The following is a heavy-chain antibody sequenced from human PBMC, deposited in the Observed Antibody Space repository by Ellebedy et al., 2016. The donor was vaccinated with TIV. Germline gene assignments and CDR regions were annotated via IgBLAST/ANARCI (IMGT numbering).Heavy chain of an antibody. D-gene: IGHD2/OR15-2a*01. CDR2: IFIDSTT. J-gene: IGHJ3*02. V-gene: IGHV3-66*01. CDR1: ELNVGSNY. Sequence: GGSLRLSCAASELNVGSNYMSWVRQAPGKGLEWVSVIFIDSTTYYADSVKGRFTISRDTSENTLYIQMNSLRAEDTAVYYCARETFNDVDLDLWGLFDIWGQGTMVTVSS. CDR3: ARETFNDVDLDLWGLFDI.